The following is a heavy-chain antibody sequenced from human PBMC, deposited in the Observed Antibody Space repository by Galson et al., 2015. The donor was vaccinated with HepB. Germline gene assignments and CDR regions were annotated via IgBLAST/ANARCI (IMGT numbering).Heavy chain of an antibody. CDR2: IIPIFGTA. J-gene: IGHJ5*02. Sequence: SVKVSCKASGGTFSSYAISWVRQAPGQGLEWMGGIIPIFGTANYAQKFQGRVTITADESTSTAYMELSSLRSEDTAVYYCARDLSMAGYTGGFDPWGQGTLVTVSS. CDR1: GGTFSSYA. V-gene: IGHV1-69*13. CDR3: ARDLSMAGYTGGFDP. D-gene: IGHD6-19*01.